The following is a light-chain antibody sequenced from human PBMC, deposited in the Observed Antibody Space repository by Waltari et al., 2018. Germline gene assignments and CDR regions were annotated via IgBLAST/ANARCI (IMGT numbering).Light chain of an antibody. CDR3: QQYFTTLT. CDR2: WAS. J-gene: IGKJ4*01. Sequence: DIVMTQSPDSLAVSLGERASINCTSSQTLLYNSSNKNYLAWYQLKPGQPPKLLIYWASTRQSGVPDRFSGSGSGTDFTLTISSLQAGDVAVYYCQQYFTTLTFGGGTKVELK. V-gene: IGKV4-1*01. CDR1: QTLLYNSSNKNY.